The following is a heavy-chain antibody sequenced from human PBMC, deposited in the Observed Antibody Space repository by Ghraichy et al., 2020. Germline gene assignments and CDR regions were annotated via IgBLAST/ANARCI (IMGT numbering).Heavy chain of an antibody. Sequence: SVKVSCKISGGTLSNTGVSWVRQAPGQGLEWLGRVIPKFGVKNYARKFEGRLTITADESTSAAYMELSSVTSEDTAVYYCATYSDLSSLRRGEYYFVHWGQGALVTVSS. D-gene: IGHD2/OR15-2a*01. CDR3: ATYSDLSSLRRGEYYFVH. CDR1: GGTLSNTG. V-gene: IGHV1-69*13. J-gene: IGHJ4*02. CDR2: VIPKFGVK.